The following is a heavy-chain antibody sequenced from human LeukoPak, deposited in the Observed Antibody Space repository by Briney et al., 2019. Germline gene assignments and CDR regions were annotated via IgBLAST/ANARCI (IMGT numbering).Heavy chain of an antibody. V-gene: IGHV3-23*01. Sequence: QTAGSLRLSCAASGVSFSSYAMSWVRQGQGKGLEWVSAISGSGGSTYYADSVKGRFTISRDNSKNTLYLQMNSLRAEDTAVYYCAKDRKAVACTTSYGMDVWGQGTTVTVSS. CDR1: GVSFSSYA. D-gene: IGHD6-19*01. CDR3: AKDRKAVACTTSYGMDV. J-gene: IGHJ6*02. CDR2: ISGSGGST.